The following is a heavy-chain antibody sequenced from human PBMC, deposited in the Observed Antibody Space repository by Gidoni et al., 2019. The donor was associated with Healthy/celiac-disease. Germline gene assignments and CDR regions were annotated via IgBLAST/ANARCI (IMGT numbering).Heavy chain of an antibody. CDR3: ARAAYSSSPYHYYYYGMDV. Sequence: QVQLVQSGAEVKKPGSSVKVSCKASGGNFSSYAISWVRQAPGQGLEWMGGIIPIFGTANYAQKFQGRVTITADESTSTAYMELSSLRSEDTAVYYCARAAYSSSPYHYYYYGMDVWGQGTTVTVSS. CDR1: GGNFSSYA. J-gene: IGHJ6*02. CDR2: IIPIFGTA. V-gene: IGHV1-69*01. D-gene: IGHD6-6*01.